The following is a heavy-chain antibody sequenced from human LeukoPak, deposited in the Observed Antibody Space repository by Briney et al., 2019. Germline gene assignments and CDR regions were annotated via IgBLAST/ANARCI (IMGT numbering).Heavy chain of an antibody. Sequence: GESLKISFKASGXSFSNYWIGWVRQMPGKGLEWMGIIYPSDSDTRYSPSFQGQVTISADKSISTAYLQWSSLKASDTAMYYCARPSNSGYDFWGQGALVTVSS. CDR2: IYPSDSDT. D-gene: IGHD5-12*01. CDR1: GXSFSNYW. J-gene: IGHJ4*02. V-gene: IGHV5-51*01. CDR3: ARPSNSGYDF.